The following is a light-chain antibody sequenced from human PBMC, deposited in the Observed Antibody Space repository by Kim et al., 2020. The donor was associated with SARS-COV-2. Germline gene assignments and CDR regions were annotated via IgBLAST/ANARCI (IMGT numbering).Light chain of an antibody. Sequence: GKKVSISCTRSRGSIAGNYVQWYQQRPGSAPTTVIYEDKQRPSAVPDRFSGSIDTSSNSAFLTISGLKTEDEADYYCQTYDNRNVLFGGGTQLTVL. CDR2: EDK. CDR1: RGSIAGNY. V-gene: IGLV6-57*03. J-gene: IGLJ2*01. CDR3: QTYDNRNVL.